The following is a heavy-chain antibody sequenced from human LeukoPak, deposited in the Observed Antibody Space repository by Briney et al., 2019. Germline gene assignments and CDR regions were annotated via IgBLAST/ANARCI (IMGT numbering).Heavy chain of an antibody. CDR1: GFTFSSYV. V-gene: IGHV3-30*02. CDR3: AKEGGSNNYYYYYMDV. CDR2: IRYDGSNK. D-gene: IGHD1-26*01. J-gene: IGHJ6*03. Sequence: GGSLRLSCAASGFTFSSYVMHWVRQAPGKGLEWVAFIRYDGSNKYCADSVKGRFTISRDNSRNTLYLQMNSLRAEDTAVYYCAKEGGSNNYYYYYMDVWGRGTTVTVSS.